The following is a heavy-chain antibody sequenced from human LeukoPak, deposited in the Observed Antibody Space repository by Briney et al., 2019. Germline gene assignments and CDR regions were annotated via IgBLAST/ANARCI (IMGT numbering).Heavy chain of an antibody. CDR3: ATLLKITIPDYFDY. CDR2: IYPGDSDT. Sequence: GESLKISCKGSGYSFPNYWIGWLRQMPGKGLEWMGIIYPGDSDTRYSPSFQGQVTISVDKSISTAYLQWSILKASDTAKYYCATLLKITIPDYFDYWGQGTLVTVSS. J-gene: IGHJ4*02. D-gene: IGHD3-10*01. CDR1: GYSFPNYW. V-gene: IGHV5-51*01.